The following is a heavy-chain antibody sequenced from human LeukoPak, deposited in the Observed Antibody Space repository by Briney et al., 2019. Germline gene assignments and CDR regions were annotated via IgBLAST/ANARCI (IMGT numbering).Heavy chain of an antibody. CDR1: GGSISSSSYY. Sequence: SETLSLTCTVSGGSISSSSYYWGWIRQPPGKGLEWIGSIYYSGSTYYNPSLKSRVTISVDTSKNQFSLKLSSVTAADAAVYYCARDIPAMTTVTTPGDYWGQGTLVTVSS. V-gene: IGHV4-39*07. D-gene: IGHD4-17*01. CDR2: IYYSGST. CDR3: ARDIPAMTTVTTPGDY. J-gene: IGHJ4*02.